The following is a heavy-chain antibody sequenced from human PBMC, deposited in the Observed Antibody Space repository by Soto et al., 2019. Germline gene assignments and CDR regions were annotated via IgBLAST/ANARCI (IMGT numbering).Heavy chain of an antibody. J-gene: IGHJ4*02. CDR3: ARVYSVADGVPDY. Sequence: QVQLVESGGGVVQPGRSLRLSCAASGFTFSSYGMHWVRQAPGKGLEWVAVIWNDGSNKYYADSVKGRFSISRDNSKNTLYLQMNSLRAEDTAVYYCARVYSVADGVPDYWGQGTLVTVSS. CDR1: GFTFSSYG. V-gene: IGHV3-33*01. CDR2: IWNDGSNK. D-gene: IGHD1-26*01.